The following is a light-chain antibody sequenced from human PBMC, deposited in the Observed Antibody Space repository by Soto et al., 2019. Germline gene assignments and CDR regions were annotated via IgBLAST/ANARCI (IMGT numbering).Light chain of an antibody. J-gene: IGKJ5*01. CDR3: QQRSNKSPIT. CDR2: YAA. CDR1: QSVSSY. V-gene: IGKV3-11*01. Sequence: EIVLTQSPATLSLSPGERATLSCRASQSVSSYLAWYQQKPGQAPRLLIYYAANRATGITPRCSGSGSATNFTLTTSSREPQDFALDYYQQRSNKSPITFGQGTRLEI.